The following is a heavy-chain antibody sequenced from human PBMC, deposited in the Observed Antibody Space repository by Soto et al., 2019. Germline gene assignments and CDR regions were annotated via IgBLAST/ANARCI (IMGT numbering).Heavy chain of an antibody. CDR1: GGSIRSSDYY. V-gene: IGHV4-30-4*01. CDR3: ARVIITATGTSGFDS. CDR2: VYYSESA. Sequence: QVQLQESGPGLVKPSQTLSLTCTVSGGSIRSSDYYWSWIRQPPGKGLEWIGYVYYSESAYYNPSLQSRGFISIDTSKNQFSLTLSSVTAADTAVYYGARVIITATGTSGFDSWGQGTLVTVSS. D-gene: IGHD6-13*01. J-gene: IGHJ4*02.